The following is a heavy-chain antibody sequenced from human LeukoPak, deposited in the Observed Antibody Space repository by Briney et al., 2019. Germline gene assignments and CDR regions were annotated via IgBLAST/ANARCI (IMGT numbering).Heavy chain of an antibody. V-gene: IGHV1-2*02. D-gene: IGHD3-9*01. Sequence: GASVKVSCKASGYTFTGYYMHWVRQAPGQGLEWMGWINPNSGGTNYAQKFQGRVTMTRDTSISTAYMELSRLRSDDTAVYYCARDWGNDILTGYYIRWYFDLWGRGTLVTVSS. CDR3: ARDWGNDILTGYYIRWYFDL. CDR1: GYTFTGYY. CDR2: INPNSGGT. J-gene: IGHJ2*01.